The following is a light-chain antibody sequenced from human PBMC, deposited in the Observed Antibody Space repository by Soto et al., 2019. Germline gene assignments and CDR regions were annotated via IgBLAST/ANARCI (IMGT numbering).Light chain of an antibody. Sequence: AIQMTQSPSSLSAFKGDRVTITCRASQDIGNDLGWYQQKPGKAPKLLIYSASTLQSGVPSRFSGSGSGTEFTLSISNLQPEDFASYYCLQDYIDPQTFGQRTKVEVK. CDR2: SAS. CDR1: QDIGND. J-gene: IGKJ1*01. CDR3: LQDYIDPQT. V-gene: IGKV1-6*01.